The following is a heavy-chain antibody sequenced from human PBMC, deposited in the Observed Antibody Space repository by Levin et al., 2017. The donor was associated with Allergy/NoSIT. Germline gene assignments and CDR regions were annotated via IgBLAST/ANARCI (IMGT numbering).Heavy chain of an antibody. D-gene: IGHD3-3*01. V-gene: IGHV1-46*01. CDR1: GYTFTSNY. J-gene: IGHJ4*02. CDR2: INPSGGST. CDR3: ARRHDFWSGYSLGY. Sequence: GESLKISCKASGYTFTSNYMHWVRQAPGQGLEWMGIINPSGGSTSYAQKFQGRVTMTRDTSTSTVYMELSSLTSEDTAVYYCARRHDFWSGYSLGYWGQGTLVTVSS.